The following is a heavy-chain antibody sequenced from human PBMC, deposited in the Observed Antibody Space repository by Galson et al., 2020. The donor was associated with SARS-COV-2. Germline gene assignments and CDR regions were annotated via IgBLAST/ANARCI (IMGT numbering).Heavy chain of an antibody. V-gene: IGHV4-31*11. CDR3: ARENDSRGGGAFDI. CDR1: GGSISSGGYY. D-gene: IGHD3-22*01. J-gene: IGHJ3*02. CDR2: IYYSGST. Sequence: SETLSLTCAVSGGSISSGGYYWSWIRQHPGKGLEWIGYIYYSGSTYYNPSLKSRVTISVDTSKNQFSLKLSSVTAADTAVYYCARENDSRGGGAFDIWGQGTMVTVSS.